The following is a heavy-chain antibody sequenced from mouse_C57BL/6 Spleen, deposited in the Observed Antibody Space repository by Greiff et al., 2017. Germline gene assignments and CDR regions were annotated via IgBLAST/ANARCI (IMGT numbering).Heavy chain of an antibody. CDR2: SRNKANDYTT. V-gene: IGHV7-1*01. CDR1: GFTFSDFY. Sequence: EVKLMESGGGLVQSGRSLRLSCATSGFTFSDFYMEWVRQAPGKGLEWIAASRNKANDYTTEYSASVKGRFIVSRDTSQSILYLQMNALRAEDTAIYYGARDADYGSSYSNWYFDVWGTGTTVTVSS. J-gene: IGHJ1*03. D-gene: IGHD1-1*01. CDR3: ARDADYGSSYSNWYFDV.